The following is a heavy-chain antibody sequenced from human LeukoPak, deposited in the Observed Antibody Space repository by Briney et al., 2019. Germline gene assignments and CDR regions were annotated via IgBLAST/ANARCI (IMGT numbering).Heavy chain of an antibody. V-gene: IGHV3-48*01. CDR3: ARDVILVVAATPYYYGMDV. CDR2: ISSSSSTI. CDR1: GFTFSSYS. J-gene: IGHJ6*02. D-gene: IGHD2-15*01. Sequence: PGGSLRLSCAASGFTFSSYSMNWVRQAPGKGLEWVSYISSSSSTIYYADSVKGRFTISRDNAKNTLYLQMNSLRAEDTAVYYCARDVILVVAATPYYYGMDVWGQGTTVTVSS.